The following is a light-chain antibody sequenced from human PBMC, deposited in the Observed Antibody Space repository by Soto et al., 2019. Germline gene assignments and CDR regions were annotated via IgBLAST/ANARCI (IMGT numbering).Light chain of an antibody. CDR2: EVS. CDR1: SRDVGGYNY. CDR3: SSYGGANPVV. V-gene: IGLV2-8*01. J-gene: IGLJ2*01. Sequence: QSVLTQPPSASGSPGQSVTISCTGTSRDVGGYNYVSWYQQHPGKAPKLIICEVSQRPSGVPDRFSGSKSGNTASLTVSGLQAEDEADYYCSSYGGANPVVFGGGTKLTVL.